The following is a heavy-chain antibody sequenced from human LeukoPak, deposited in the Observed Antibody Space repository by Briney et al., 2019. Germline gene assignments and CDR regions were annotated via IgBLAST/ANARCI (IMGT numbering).Heavy chain of an antibody. CDR3: AKSPLIVVVPAAEYYFDY. D-gene: IGHD2-2*01. V-gene: IGHV3-30*02. J-gene: IGHJ4*02. CDR1: GFTFVTYG. Sequence: GGSLRLSCAASGFTFVTYGMHWVRQAPGKGLEWVAFIRFDGSYKEYANSVKGRFTISRDNSKNTLNLQMNSLRAEDTAVYYCAKSPLIVVVPAAEYYFDYWGQGTLVTVSS. CDR2: IRFDGSYK.